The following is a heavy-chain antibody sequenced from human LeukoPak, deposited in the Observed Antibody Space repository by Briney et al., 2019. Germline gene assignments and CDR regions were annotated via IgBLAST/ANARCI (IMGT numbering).Heavy chain of an antibody. CDR3: AKGLVGATGGPIDY. J-gene: IGHJ4*02. CDR1: GFTFDDYA. V-gene: IGHV3-9*01. CDR2: ISWNSGSI. Sequence: GRSLRLSCAASGFTFDDYAMHWVRQAPGKGLEWVSGISWNSGSIGYADSVKGRFTISRDNAKNSLYLQMNSLRAEDTALYYCAKGLVGATGGPIDYWGQGTLVTVSS. D-gene: IGHD1-26*01.